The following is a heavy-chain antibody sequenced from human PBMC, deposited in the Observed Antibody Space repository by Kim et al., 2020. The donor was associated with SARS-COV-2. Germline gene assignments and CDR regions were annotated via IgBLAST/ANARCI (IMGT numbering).Heavy chain of an antibody. CDR2: IIPIFGTA. D-gene: IGHD3-16*02. Sequence: SVKVSCKASGGTFSSYAISWVRQAPGQGPEWMGGIIPIFGTANYAQKFQGRVTITADESTSTAYMELSSLRSEDTAVYYCARGRGYDYVWGSYRYEGYYYYGMDVWGQGTTVTVSS. CDR1: GGTFSSYA. J-gene: IGHJ6*02. V-gene: IGHV1-69*13. CDR3: ARGRGYDYVWGSYRYEGYYYYGMDV.